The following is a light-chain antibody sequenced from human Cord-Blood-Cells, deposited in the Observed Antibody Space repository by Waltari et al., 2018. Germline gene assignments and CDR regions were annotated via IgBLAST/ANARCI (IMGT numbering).Light chain of an antibody. Sequence: HSALTRPRTVSWSPAQSVTIPCTGAPTHVVGYIYVFSYQQHPGNAPKRMIYDVSKQPSGVPARFSGSTSGNTDSLTISGRQAEDEADYYCCSYAGSHTWVFGGGTKLTVL. CDR2: DVS. CDR3: CSYAGSHTWV. V-gene: IGLV2-11*01. J-gene: IGLJ3*02. CDR1: PTHVVGYIY.